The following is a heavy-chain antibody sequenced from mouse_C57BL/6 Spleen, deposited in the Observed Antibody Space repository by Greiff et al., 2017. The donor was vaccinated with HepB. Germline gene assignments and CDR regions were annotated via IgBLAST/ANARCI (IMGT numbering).Heavy chain of an antibody. V-gene: IGHV2-2*01. CDR2: IWSGGST. Sequence: VKLVESGPGLVQPSQTLSITCTVSGFSLTSYGVHWVRQSPGKGLEWLGVIWSGGSTDYNAAFISRLSISKDNSKNQVFFRMNSLQADDTAIYYCARGTAQAAWFAYWGQGTLVTVSA. D-gene: IGHD3-2*02. CDR1: GFSLTSYG. J-gene: IGHJ3*01. CDR3: ARGTAQAAWFAY.